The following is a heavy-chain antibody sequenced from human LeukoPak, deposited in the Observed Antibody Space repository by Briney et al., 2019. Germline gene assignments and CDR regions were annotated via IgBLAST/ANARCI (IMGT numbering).Heavy chain of an antibody. D-gene: IGHD3-10*01. CDR3: AKQILLWFGELSHSALDY. Sequence: PGGTLRLSCAASGLTFSSYGMSWVRQAPGKGLEWVSAISGSGGSTYYADSVKGRFTISRDNSKNTLYLQMNSLRAEDTAVYYCAKQILLWFGELSHSALDYWGQGTLVTVSS. J-gene: IGHJ4*02. CDR1: GLTFSSYG. CDR2: ISGSGGST. V-gene: IGHV3-23*01.